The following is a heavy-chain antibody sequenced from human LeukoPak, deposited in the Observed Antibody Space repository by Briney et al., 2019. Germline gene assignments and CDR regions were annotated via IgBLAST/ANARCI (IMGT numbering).Heavy chain of an antibody. CDR3: ARGSLGYSYGSYYFDY. CDR1: RGFINCFM. CDR2: YYSGST. D-gene: IGHD5-18*01. V-gene: IGHV4-59*08. J-gene: IGHJ4*02. Sequence: LAIPFPTSTSSRGFINCFMWWLIPAPPREGPGVSGVVYYSGSTNYNPSLKSRVTISVDTSKNQFSLKLSSVTAADTAVYYCARGSLGYSYGSYYFDYWGQGTLVTVSS.